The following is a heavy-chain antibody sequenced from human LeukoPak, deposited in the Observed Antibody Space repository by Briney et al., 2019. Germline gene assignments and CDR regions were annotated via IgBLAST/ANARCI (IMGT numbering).Heavy chain of an antibody. Sequence: PGGSLRLSCAASGFIFSSYDMNWVRQAPGKGLEWVSYISSSSGTIYYADSVKGRFTISRDNAKNSLYLQMNILRAEDPACYYCARVRGVIPFNWFDPWGQGTLVTVSS. CDR2: ISSSSGTI. J-gene: IGHJ5*02. D-gene: IGHD3-10*01. CDR1: GFIFSSYD. V-gene: IGHV3-48*01. CDR3: ARVRGVIPFNWFDP.